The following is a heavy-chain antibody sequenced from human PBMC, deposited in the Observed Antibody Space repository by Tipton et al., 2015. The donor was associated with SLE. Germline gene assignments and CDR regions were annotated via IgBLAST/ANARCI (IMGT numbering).Heavy chain of an antibody. D-gene: IGHD4-17*01. CDR1: GGSFSGYY. V-gene: IGHV4-59*01. J-gene: IGHJ4*02. CDR2: IYYSGST. Sequence: TLSLTCAVYGGSFSGYYWSWIRQPPGKGLEWIGYIYYSGSTNYNPSLKSRVTISVDTSKNQFSLKLSSVTAADTAVYYCARGSGLRPLGDYWGQGTLVTVSS. CDR3: ARGSGLRPLGDY.